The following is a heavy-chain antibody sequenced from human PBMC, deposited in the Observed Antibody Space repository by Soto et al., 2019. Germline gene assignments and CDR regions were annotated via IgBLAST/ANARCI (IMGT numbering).Heavy chain of an antibody. CDR1: GSTFSDPY. CDR3: VRSGDNYNLLDY. V-gene: IGHV3-11*06. D-gene: IGHD1-1*01. CDR2: SSNSGSFT. Sequence: GRYVRLSCAASGSTFSDPYMSWIRQAPGKGLEWIGYSSNSGSFTRYADSVKGRFSISRDNAKNSLYLQINSLRGDDTAISYCVRSGDNYNLLDYCGQGT. J-gene: IGHJ4*02.